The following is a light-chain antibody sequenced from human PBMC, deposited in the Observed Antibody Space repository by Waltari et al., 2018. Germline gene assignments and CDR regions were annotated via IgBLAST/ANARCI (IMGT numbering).Light chain of an antibody. CDR3: SSYTTTSTYV. V-gene: IGLV2-14*01. CDR2: EVT. J-gene: IGLJ1*01. CDR1: SSDVGGYNY. Sequence: QSALTQPASVSGSPGQSITVSCTRTSSDVGGYNYVSWYQLHPGKAPKLIIYEVTNRPSGISNRFSGSKSGNTASLTISGLQTEDEADYYCSSYTTTSTYVFGSGTKVTVL.